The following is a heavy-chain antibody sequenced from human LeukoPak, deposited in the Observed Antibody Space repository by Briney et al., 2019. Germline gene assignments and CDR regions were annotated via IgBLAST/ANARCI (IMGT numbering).Heavy chain of an antibody. V-gene: IGHV3-53*01. CDR3: AGIRSGWYFEY. CDR2: ICSGDRT. Sequence: GGSLRLSCEVSGLSVRGSYMSWVRQAPGKGLEWVSVICSGDRTYYADSVKGRFTISRDNAKNSLYLQMNSLRDEDTAVYYCAGIRSGWYFEYWGQGTLVTVSS. J-gene: IGHJ4*02. D-gene: IGHD6-19*01. CDR1: GLSVRGSY.